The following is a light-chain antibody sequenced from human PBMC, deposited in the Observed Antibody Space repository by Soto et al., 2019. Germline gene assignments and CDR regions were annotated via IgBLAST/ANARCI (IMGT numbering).Light chain of an antibody. CDR2: TAS. J-gene: IGKJ2*03. CDR1: QSIRTS. V-gene: IGKV1-39*01. Sequence: DIQVTQSPSSLSASVGDRVTITCRASQSIRTSLNWYQQRPGKPPKLLIHTASTLQSGVPSRFSGSGSGTDFTLIISSLQPEDFATYYCQQTYSTLNSFGQGTKLEIK. CDR3: QQTYSTLNS.